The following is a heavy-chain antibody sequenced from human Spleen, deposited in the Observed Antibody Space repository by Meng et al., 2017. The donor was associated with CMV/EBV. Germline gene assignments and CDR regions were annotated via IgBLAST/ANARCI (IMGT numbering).Heavy chain of an antibody. CDR1: GYTFTSYV. Sequence: ASVKVSCTASGYTFTSYVISWVRQAPGQGLEWMGWISAYNGNTNDAQKLQGRVTMTTVTATSTAYMELRSLRSDDTAVYYCARGSGIWQQQLVDFQHWGQGTLVTVSS. CDR2: ISAYNGNT. V-gene: IGHV1-18*01. D-gene: IGHD6-13*01. J-gene: IGHJ1*01. CDR3: ARGSGIWQQQLVDFQH.